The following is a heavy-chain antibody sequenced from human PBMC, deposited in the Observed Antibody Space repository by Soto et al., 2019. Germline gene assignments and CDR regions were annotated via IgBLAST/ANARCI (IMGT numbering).Heavy chain of an antibody. CDR3: ARNPAGRNWNERCNFDY. V-gene: IGHV4-59*01. CDR2: IYYSGST. J-gene: IGHJ4*02. CDR1: GGSISSYY. D-gene: IGHD1-20*01. Sequence: QVQLQESGPGLVKPSETLSLTCTGSGGSISSYYWSWIRLPPGKGLEWIGYIYYSGSTNYNPSLKSRVTISVDTSTNQCSLKLSAVTAADTAVYYCARNPAGRNWNERCNFDYWGQGTLVTVSS.